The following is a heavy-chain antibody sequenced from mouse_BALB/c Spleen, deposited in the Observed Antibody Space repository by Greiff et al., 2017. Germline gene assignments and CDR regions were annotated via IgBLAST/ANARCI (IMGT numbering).Heavy chain of an antibody. J-gene: IGHJ3*01. CDR1: GYTFTDYA. D-gene: IGHD2-2*01. CDR3: ARECGYDGAWFAY. CDR2: ISTYYGDA. V-gene: IGHV1S137*01. Sequence: VKLQESGAELVRPGVSVKISCKGSGYTFTDYAMHWVKQSHAKSLEWIGVISTYYGDASYNQKFKGKATMTVDKSSSTAYMELARLTSEDSAIYYCARECGYDGAWFAYWGQGTLVTVSA.